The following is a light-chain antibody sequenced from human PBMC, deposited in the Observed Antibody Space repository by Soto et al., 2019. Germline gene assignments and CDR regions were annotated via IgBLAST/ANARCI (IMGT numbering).Light chain of an antibody. V-gene: IGKV3-20*01. Sequence: EIVLTQSPGTLSMSPGESATLSCRASQSVRSNCLAWYQQKPGQAPRLLIYGASNRATGIPDRFSGSGSGTDFTLTISRLEPEDFAVHYCQQYGSSPQTFGQGTRLE. CDR1: QSVRSNC. CDR3: QQYGSSPQT. CDR2: GAS. J-gene: IGKJ5*01.